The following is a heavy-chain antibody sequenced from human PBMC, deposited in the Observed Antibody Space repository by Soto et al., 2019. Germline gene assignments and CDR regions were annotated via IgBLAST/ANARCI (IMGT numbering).Heavy chain of an antibody. CDR3: ARDTVGGVATMIGDY. V-gene: IGHV3-30-3*01. D-gene: IGHD5-12*01. J-gene: IGHJ4*02. Sequence: QVQLVESGGGVVQPGRSLRLSCAASGFTFSSYAMHWVRQAPGKGLEWVAVISYDGSNNYYADSVKGRFTISRDNSTNTLHLQMNRLRAEDTALYYCARDTVGGVATMIGDYWGQGTLVTVAS. CDR2: ISYDGSNN. CDR1: GFTFSSYA.